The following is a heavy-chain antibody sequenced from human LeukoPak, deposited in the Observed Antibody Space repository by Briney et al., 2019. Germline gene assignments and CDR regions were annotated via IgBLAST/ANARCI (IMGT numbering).Heavy chain of an antibody. CDR3: ARDPPSSDYYDSSGPLSDAFDI. CDR1: GFTFSGYG. Sequence: GGSLRLSCAASGFTFSGYGMHWVRQAPGKGLEWVAVIWYDGSNKYYADSVKGRFTISRDNSKNTLYLQMNSLRAEDTAVYYCARDPPSSDYYDSSGPLSDAFDIWGQGTMVTVSS. V-gene: IGHV3-33*01. J-gene: IGHJ3*02. D-gene: IGHD3-22*01. CDR2: IWYDGSNK.